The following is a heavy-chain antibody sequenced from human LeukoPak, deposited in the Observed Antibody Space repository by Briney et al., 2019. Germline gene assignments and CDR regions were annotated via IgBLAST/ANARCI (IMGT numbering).Heavy chain of an antibody. Sequence: PSETLSLTCAVSGYSISSGDYWGWIRQPPGKGLEWIGSIYHSGSTYYSPSLKSRVTISVDRSKNQFSLKLSSVTAADTAVYYCARGGYYYYYMDVWGKGTTVTVSS. J-gene: IGHJ6*03. V-gene: IGHV4-38-2*01. D-gene: IGHD3-16*01. CDR3: ARGGYYYYYMDV. CDR1: GYSISSGDY. CDR2: IYHSGST.